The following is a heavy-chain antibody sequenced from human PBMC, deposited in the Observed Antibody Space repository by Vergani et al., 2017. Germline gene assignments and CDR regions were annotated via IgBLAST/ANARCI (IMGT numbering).Heavy chain of an antibody. D-gene: IGHD3-16*01. CDR2: INHSGST. J-gene: IGHJ4*02. Sequence: QVQLQQWGAGLLKPSETLSLTCAVYGGSFSCYYWSWIRQPPGKGLEWIGEINHSGSTNYNPSLKSRVTISVDTSKNQFSLKLSAVTAADTAVYYCARGGGLRGVDDWGQGTLVTVSS. V-gene: IGHV4-34*01. CDR1: GGSFSCYY. CDR3: ARGGGLRGVDD.